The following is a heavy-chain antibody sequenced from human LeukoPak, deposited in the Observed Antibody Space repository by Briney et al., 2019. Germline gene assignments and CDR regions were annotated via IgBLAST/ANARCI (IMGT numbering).Heavy chain of an antibody. Sequence: GGSLRLSCAASGFTFSSYTMHWVRQAPGKGLEWVSSISSSSSYIYYADSVKGRFTISRDNAKNSLYLQMNSLRAEDTAVYYCARDSDSSGYYGYWENDAFDIWGQGTMVTVSS. D-gene: IGHD3-22*01. V-gene: IGHV3-21*01. CDR2: ISSSSSYI. CDR1: GFTFSSYT. CDR3: ARDSDSSGYYGYWENDAFDI. J-gene: IGHJ3*02.